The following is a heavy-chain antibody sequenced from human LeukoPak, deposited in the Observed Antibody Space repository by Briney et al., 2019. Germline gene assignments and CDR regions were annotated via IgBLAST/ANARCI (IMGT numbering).Heavy chain of an antibody. CDR1: GYTFTSYG. Sequence: ASVKVSCKASGYTFTSYGISWVRQAPGQGLEWMGWISAYNGNTNYAQKLQGRVTMTTDTSTSTAYMELRSLRSDDTAVYYCARVIVVVPAAIQYFDYWGRGTLVTVSS. V-gene: IGHV1-18*01. D-gene: IGHD2-2*01. CDR3: ARVIVVVPAAIQYFDY. CDR2: ISAYNGNT. J-gene: IGHJ4*02.